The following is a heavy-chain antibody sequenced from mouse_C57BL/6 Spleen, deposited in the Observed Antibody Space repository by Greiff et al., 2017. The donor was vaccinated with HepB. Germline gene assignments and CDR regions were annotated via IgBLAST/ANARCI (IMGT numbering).Heavy chain of an antibody. CDR3: VRAYYGYAMDY. CDR1: GFSFNTYA. J-gene: IGHJ4*01. Sequence: EVKLMESGGGLVQPKGSLKLSCAASGFSFNTYAMNWVRQAPGKGLEWVARIRSKSNNYATYYADSVKDRFTISRDDSESMLYLQMNNLKTEDTAMYYCVRAYYGYAMDYWGQGTSVTVSS. D-gene: IGHD2-10*01. V-gene: IGHV10-1*01. CDR2: IRSKSNNYAT.